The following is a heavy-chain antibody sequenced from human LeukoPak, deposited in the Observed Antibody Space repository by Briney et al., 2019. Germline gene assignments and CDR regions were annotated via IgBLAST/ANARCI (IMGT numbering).Heavy chain of an antibody. D-gene: IGHD3-16*02. J-gene: IGHJ4*02. CDR1: GFTVSSNY. CDR3: ARRLDYVWGSYRLNRGYYFDY. CDR2: IYSGGST. V-gene: IGHV3-66*04. Sequence: GGSLRLSCAASGFTVSSNYMSWVRQAPGKGLEWVSVIYSGGSTYYADSVKGRFTISRDNSKNTLYLQMNSLRAEDTAVYYCARRLDYVWGSYRLNRGYYFDYWGQGTLVTVSS.